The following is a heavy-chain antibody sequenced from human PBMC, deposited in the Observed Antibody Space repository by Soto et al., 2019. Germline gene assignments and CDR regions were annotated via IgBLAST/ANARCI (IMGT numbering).Heavy chain of an antibody. CDR2: ISGSGGST. Sequence: GGSLRLSCAASGFTFSSYAMSWVRQAPGKGLEWVSAISGSGGSTYYADSVKGRFTISRDNSKNTLYLQMNSLRAEDTAVYYCAKDSSPGYDILTGLFDPWGQRTLVTVSS. J-gene: IGHJ5*02. CDR3: AKDSSPGYDILTGLFDP. D-gene: IGHD3-9*01. CDR1: GFTFSSYA. V-gene: IGHV3-23*01.